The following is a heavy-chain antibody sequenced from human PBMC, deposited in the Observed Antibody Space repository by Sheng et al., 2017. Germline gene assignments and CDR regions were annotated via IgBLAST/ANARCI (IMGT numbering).Heavy chain of an antibody. CDR3: ARRGQAPTAGDLDY. CDR2: ISNDNGDT. D-gene: IGHD6-13*01. Sequence: QVQLVQSGAEVKKPGASAKVSCTASGYIFTRYGITWVRQAPGQGLEWMGWISNDNGDTNYAQKLQGRVTMTTDTSTSTAYMELRSLRSDDTAVYYCARRGQAPTAGDLDYWGQGTLVTVSS. J-gene: IGHJ4*02. V-gene: IGHV1-18*01. CDR1: GYIFTRYG.